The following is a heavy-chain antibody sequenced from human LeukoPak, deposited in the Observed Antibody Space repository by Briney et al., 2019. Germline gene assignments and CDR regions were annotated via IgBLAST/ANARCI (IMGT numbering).Heavy chain of an antibody. D-gene: IGHD4-17*01. CDR2: IYTSGST. CDR3: ARMAWGDYGSFDY. Sequence: PSETLSLTCTVSGGSISSGSYYWSWIRQPAGKGLEWIGRIYTSGSTNYNPSLKSRVTISVDTSKNQFSLKLSSVTAADTAVYYCARMAWGDYGSFDYWGQGTLVTVSS. V-gene: IGHV4-61*02. CDR1: GGSISSGSYY. J-gene: IGHJ4*02.